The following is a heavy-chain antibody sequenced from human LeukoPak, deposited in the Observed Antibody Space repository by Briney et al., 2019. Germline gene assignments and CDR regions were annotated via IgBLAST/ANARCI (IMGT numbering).Heavy chain of an antibody. D-gene: IGHD2-15*01. V-gene: IGHV3-33*08. CDR3: ARDRGYCSGGSCYFVDWFDP. J-gene: IGHJ5*02. CDR1: GLTFSSYP. Sequence: GGSLRLSCAASGLTFSSYPMHWVRQAPGKGLEWVAVIWYDGSNKYYADSVKGRFTISRDNSKNTLYLQMNSLRAEDTAVYYCARDRGYCSGGSCYFVDWFDPWGQGTLVTVSS. CDR2: IWYDGSNK.